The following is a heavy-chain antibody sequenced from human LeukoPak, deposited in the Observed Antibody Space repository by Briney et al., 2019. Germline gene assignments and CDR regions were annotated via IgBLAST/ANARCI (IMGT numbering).Heavy chain of an antibody. V-gene: IGHV1-69*01. CDR3: ARSGSYSGVPAAMEDYGDYLGGAFDI. CDR2: IIPIFGTA. Sequence: GSSVKVSCKASGGTFSSYAISWVRQAPGQGLEWMGGIIPIFGTANYAQKFQGRVTITADESTSTAYMELSSLRSEDTAVYYCARSGSYSGVPAAMEDYGDYLGGAFDIWGQGTMVTVSS. CDR1: GGTFSSYA. J-gene: IGHJ3*02. D-gene: IGHD2-2*01.